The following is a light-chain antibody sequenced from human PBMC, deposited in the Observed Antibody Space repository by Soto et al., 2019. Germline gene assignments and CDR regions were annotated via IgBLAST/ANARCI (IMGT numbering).Light chain of an antibody. J-gene: IGKJ1*01. V-gene: IGKV3-20*01. CDR1: RSVSSSY. CDR3: QQYGSSSTWT. CDR2: GAS. Sequence: EIVMTQSPATLSVSPGERATLSCRASRSVSSSYLAWYQQKPGQAPRLLIYGASSRATGIPDRFSGSGSGTDFTLTISRLEPEDFAVYYCQQYGSSSTWTFGQGTKVDIK.